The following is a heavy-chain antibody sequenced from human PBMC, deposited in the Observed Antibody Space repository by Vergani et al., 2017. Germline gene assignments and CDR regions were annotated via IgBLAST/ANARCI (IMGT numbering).Heavy chain of an antibody. CDR2: ISWNSGSI. J-gene: IGHJ6*03. V-gene: IGHV3-9*01. CDR1: GFTFDDYA. D-gene: IGHD6-13*01. CDR3: AKRSXAGPIFYYYYYMDV. Sequence: EVQLVESGGGLVQPGRSLGLSCAASGFTFDDYAMHWVRQAPGKGLEWVSGISWNSGSIGYADSVKGRFTISRDNAENSLYLQMNSLRAEDTALYYCAKRSXAGPIFYYYYYMDVWGKGTTVTVSS.